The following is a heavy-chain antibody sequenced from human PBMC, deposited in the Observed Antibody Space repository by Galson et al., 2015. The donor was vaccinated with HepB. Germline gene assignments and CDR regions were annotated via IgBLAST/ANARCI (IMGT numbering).Heavy chain of an antibody. CDR1: GGTFSSYA. CDR3: ATREVTTVTTSIYYYGMDV. J-gene: IGHJ6*02. CDR2: IIPIFGTA. Sequence: SCKASGGTFSSYAISWVRQAPGQGLEWMGGIIPIFGTANYAQKFQGRVTITADESTSTAYMELSSLRSEDTAVYYCATREVTTVTTSIYYYGMDVWGQGTTVTVSS. V-gene: IGHV1-69*01. D-gene: IGHD4-11*01.